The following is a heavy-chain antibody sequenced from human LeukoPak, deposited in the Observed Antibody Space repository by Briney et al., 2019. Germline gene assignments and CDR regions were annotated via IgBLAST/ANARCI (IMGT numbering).Heavy chain of an antibody. J-gene: IGHJ3*02. Sequence: GGSLRLSCATAQFKFNNYGMTWVRQAPGKGLEWVSSITGSGSRTQYADSVQGRFTISRDNSKNTLYLQMNSLRAEDTAVYYCAKDPNGDYIGTFDIWGQGTMVTVSS. V-gene: IGHV3-23*01. D-gene: IGHD3-3*01. CDR2: ITGSGSRT. CDR1: QFKFNNYG. CDR3: AKDPNGDYIGTFDI.